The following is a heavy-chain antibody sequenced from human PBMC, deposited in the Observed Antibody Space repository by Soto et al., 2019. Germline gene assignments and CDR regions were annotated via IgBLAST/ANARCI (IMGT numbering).Heavy chain of an antibody. D-gene: IGHD6-19*01. CDR3: ARGYSSGWYPKYFQH. Sequence: QVQLQESGPGLVKPSQTLSLTCTVSGGSISSGGYYWSWIRQHPGKGLEWIGYIYYSGSTYYNPSLKSRVTISVDTSKNQFSLKLSSVTAADTAVYYRARGYSSGWYPKYFQHWGQGTLVTVSS. CDR2: IYYSGST. CDR1: GGSISSGGYY. J-gene: IGHJ1*01. V-gene: IGHV4-31*03.